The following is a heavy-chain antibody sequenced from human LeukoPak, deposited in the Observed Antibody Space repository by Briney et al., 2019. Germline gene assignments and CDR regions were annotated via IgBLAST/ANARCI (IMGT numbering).Heavy chain of an antibody. Sequence: GGSLRLSCVVSGFTFNNYGMHWVRQAPGKGLDWVASIAYDGSNENYAESVQGRFTISRDNSKNTLYMQMNSLRAEDTAVYCCARPSGSVTIFGVVDYFDYWGQGSLVTVSS. D-gene: IGHD3-3*01. J-gene: IGHJ4*02. V-gene: IGHV3-30*04. CDR2: IAYDGSNE. CDR3: ARPSGSVTIFGVVDYFDY. CDR1: GFTFNNYG.